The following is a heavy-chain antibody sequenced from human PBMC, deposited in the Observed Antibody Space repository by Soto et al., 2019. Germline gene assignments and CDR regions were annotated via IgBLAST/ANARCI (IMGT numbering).Heavy chain of an antibody. D-gene: IGHD1-7*01. CDR1: GYTFTSYA. V-gene: IGHV1-3*01. CDR3: ARGEFSFLAYNTGTGGYNWFDP. CDR2: INAGNGNT. J-gene: IGHJ5*02. Sequence: ASVKVSCKASGYTFTSYAMHWVRQAPGQRLEWMGWINAGNGNTKYSQKFQGRVTITRDTSASTAYMELSSLRSEDTAVYYCARGEFSFLAYNTGTGGYNWFDPWGQGTLVTVSS.